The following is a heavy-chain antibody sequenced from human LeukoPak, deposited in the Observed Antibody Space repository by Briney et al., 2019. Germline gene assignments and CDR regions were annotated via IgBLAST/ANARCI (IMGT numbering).Heavy chain of an antibody. CDR2: ISSSSSTI. V-gene: IGHV3-48*02. CDR3: ARGYTTGTAGTDY. Sequence: GGSLRLSCAASEFTFSKYWMSWVRQAPGKGLEWVSYISSSSSTIYYADSVKGRFTISRDNAKNSLYLQMNSLRDEDTAVYYCARGYTTGTAGTDYWGQGTLVTVSS. J-gene: IGHJ4*02. D-gene: IGHD1-1*01. CDR1: EFTFSKYW.